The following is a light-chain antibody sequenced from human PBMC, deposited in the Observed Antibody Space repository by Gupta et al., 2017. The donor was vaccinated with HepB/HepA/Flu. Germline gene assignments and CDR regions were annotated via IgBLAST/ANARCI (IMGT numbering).Light chain of an antibody. Sequence: DIHIPQSPSSLSSSVGDRVTSHCRASKDVDSWLDWYHQKPGKAPKPLIYAASILQSGVPSRFSGSGSGTTFTLNISSLQPEDYGTYYCQQDSNYPCSFGQGTKLEIK. V-gene: IGKV1D-16*01. CDR2: AAS. CDR3: QQDSNYPCS. J-gene: IGKJ2*04. CDR1: KDVDSW.